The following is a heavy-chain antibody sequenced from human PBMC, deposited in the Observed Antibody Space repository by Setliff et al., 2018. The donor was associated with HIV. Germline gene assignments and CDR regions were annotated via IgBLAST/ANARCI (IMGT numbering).Heavy chain of an antibody. CDR1: GGSFSDYY. CDR2: INDRGNT. J-gene: IGHJ4*02. V-gene: IGHV4-34*01. D-gene: IGHD5-12*01. CDR3: ARGRHIEATISLDH. Sequence: PSETLSLTCTVSGGSFSDYYWTWIRQPPNEGLEWIGEINDRGNTNYMPSLRSRVTISVDTSKNQFSLKLTSVTAADSAIYYCARGRHIEATISLDHWGQGTLVTVSS.